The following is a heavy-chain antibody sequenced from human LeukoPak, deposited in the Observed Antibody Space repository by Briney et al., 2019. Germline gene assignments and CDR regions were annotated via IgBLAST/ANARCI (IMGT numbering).Heavy chain of an antibody. Sequence: AETLSLTRTVSGGSISDYYGSWIRQPPGEGLECIGYTYSSGHTYSNSSLKSRVTISVDTSKHQFSLTLSSVTAADTAVYYCARHPFMSPFDYWGQGTLVTVSS. CDR3: ARHPFMSPFDY. D-gene: IGHD3-10*02. J-gene: IGHJ4*02. CDR2: TYSSGHT. V-gene: IGHV4-59*08. CDR1: GGSISDYY.